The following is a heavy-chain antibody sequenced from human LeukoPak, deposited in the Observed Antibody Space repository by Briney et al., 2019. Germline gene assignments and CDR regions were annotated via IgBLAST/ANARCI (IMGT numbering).Heavy chain of an antibody. Sequence: PGGSLRLSCAASGFTFSSYGMHWARQAPGKGLEWAASINHNGNVNYYVDSVKGRFTISRDNAKNTLYLQMNSLRAEDTAVYYCAKGPDEDIVVVHWFDPWGQGTLVTVSS. D-gene: IGHD2-2*01. J-gene: IGHJ5*02. CDR3: AKGPDEDIVVVHWFDP. CDR2: INHNGNVN. CDR1: GFTFSSYG. V-gene: IGHV3-7*03.